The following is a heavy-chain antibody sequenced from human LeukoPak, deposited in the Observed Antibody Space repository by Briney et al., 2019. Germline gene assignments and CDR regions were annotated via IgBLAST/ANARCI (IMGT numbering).Heavy chain of an antibody. CDR3: ARDPSSYYYDSSGQLNWFDP. D-gene: IGHD3-22*01. CDR1: GFTFGSYS. J-gene: IGHJ5*02. Sequence: PGGSLRLSCAASGFTFGSYSMNWVRQAPGKGLEWVSSISSSSSYIYYADSVKGRFTISRDNAKNSLYLQMNSLRAEDTAVYYCARDPSSYYYDSSGQLNWFDPWGQGTLVTVSS. V-gene: IGHV3-21*01. CDR2: ISSSSSYI.